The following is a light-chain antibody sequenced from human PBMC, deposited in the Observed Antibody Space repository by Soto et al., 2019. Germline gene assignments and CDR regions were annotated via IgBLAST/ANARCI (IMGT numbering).Light chain of an antibody. CDR3: QQYNNWLFT. CDR2: GAS. J-gene: IGKJ4*01. V-gene: IGKV3-15*01. CDR1: QSVGGS. Sequence: ETVLTQSPGTLSLSPGERATLSCRASQSVGGSFLAWYQQKTGQAPRLLIYGASTRDTGIPARFSGSGSGTEFTLPISRLQSEDFEVYYCQQYNNWLFTFGGGTKVDIK.